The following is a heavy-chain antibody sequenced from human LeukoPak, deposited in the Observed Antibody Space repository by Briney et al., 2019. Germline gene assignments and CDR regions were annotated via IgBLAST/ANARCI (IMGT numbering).Heavy chain of an antibody. J-gene: IGHJ4*02. D-gene: IGHD3-22*01. CDR1: GGSISSGSYY. CDR3: ARRKRNRGYYYDSSGAFDY. Sequence: PSETLSLTCTVSGGSISSGSYYWSWIRQPPGKGLEWIGEINHSGSTNYNPSLKSRVTISVDTSKNQFSLKLSSVTAADTAVYYCARRKRNRGYYYDSSGAFDYWGQGTLVTVSS. CDR2: INHSGST. V-gene: IGHV4-39*07.